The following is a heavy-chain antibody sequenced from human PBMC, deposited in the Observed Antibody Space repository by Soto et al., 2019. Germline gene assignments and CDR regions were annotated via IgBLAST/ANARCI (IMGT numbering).Heavy chain of an antibody. CDR3: ARGSQYYYDGSGPLDL. Sequence: PGGSLRLSCAASGFTFSTYTIHWVRQAPGKGLEWVALISYDGSNNYYADSVKGRFTISRDNSKNTLYLQMTSLRAGDTAVYFSARGSQYYYDGSGPLDLWGQGTLVTVYS. V-gene: IGHV3-30-3*01. CDR2: ISYDGSNN. D-gene: IGHD3-22*01. CDR1: GFTFSTYT. J-gene: IGHJ5*02.